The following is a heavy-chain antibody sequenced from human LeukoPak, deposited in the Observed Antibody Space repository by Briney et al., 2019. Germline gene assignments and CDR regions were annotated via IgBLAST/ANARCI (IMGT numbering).Heavy chain of an antibody. CDR2: IKPDGSEK. CDR1: GFTFRSYW. J-gene: IGHJ4*02. CDR3: ARGGHRQKEF. D-gene: IGHD3-10*01. Sequence: PGRSLRLSCEASGFTFRSYWMTWVRQSPGKGLEWVAIIKPDGSEKFHVDSVKGRFTISRDNAKNSLYLQMSNLRAEDTAVYYCARGGHRQKEFWGQGTLVTVSS. V-gene: IGHV3-7*01.